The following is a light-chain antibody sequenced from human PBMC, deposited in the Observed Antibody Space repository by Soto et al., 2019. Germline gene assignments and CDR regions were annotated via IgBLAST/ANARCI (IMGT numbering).Light chain of an antibody. CDR2: AAS. CDR3: QQYNPYSRT. V-gene: IGKV1-5*01. CDR1: QSIGSW. J-gene: IGKJ1*01. Sequence: DIQMTQSPSTLSASVGDRVTITCRASQSIGSWLAWYQQKPEKAPNLLIYAASSLQSGVPSRFSGSGSGTDFTLTISSLQRDDFAIYYCQQYNPYSRTFGQGTKVDIK.